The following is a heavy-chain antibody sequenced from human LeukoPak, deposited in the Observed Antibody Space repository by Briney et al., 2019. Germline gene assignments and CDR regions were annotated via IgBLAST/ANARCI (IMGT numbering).Heavy chain of an antibody. J-gene: IGHJ4*02. CDR1: GGSFSGYY. V-gene: IGHV4-34*01. CDR3: ARGRITMVRGVISDY. Sequence: SETLSLTCAVYGGSFSGYYWSWIRQPPGKGLEWIGEINHSGSTNYNPSLKSRVTISVDTSKNRFSLKLSSVTAADTAVYYCARGRITMVRGVISDYWGQGTLVTVSS. CDR2: INHSGST. D-gene: IGHD3-10*01.